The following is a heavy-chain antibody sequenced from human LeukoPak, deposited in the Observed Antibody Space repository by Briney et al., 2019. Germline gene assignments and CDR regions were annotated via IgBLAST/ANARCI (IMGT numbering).Heavy chain of an antibody. D-gene: IGHD4-17*01. CDR2: INPNSGGT. CDR1: GYTFTGYY. V-gene: IGHV1-2*02. J-gene: IGHJ4*02. CDR3: ARFRAYGDDGFDY. Sequence: ASVKVSCKASGYTFTGYYMHWVRQAPGQGLEWMGWINPNSGGTNYAQKFQGRVTMTRDTSISTAYMELSRLRSDDTAVYYCARFRAYGDDGFDYWGQGTLVTVSS.